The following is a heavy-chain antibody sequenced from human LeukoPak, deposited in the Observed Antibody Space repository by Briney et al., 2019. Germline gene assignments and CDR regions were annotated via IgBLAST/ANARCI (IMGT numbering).Heavy chain of an antibody. V-gene: IGHV1-69*04. CDR2: IIPILGIA. J-gene: IGHJ4*02. CDR3: ARIVGTSKLLYSDGGDY. CDR1: GGTFSSYA. D-gene: IGHD2-2*02. Sequence: SVKVSCKASGGTFSSYAISWVRQAPGQGLEWMGRIIPILGIANYAQKFQGRVTITADKSTSTAYMELSSLRSEDTAVYYCARIVGTSKLLYSDGGDYWGQGTLVTVSS.